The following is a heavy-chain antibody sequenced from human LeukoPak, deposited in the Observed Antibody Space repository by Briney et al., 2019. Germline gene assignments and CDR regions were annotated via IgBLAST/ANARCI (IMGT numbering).Heavy chain of an antibody. V-gene: IGHV3-23*01. CDR3: AKDVTYDSSGYYPYYFDY. CDR1: GFTFSSYA. D-gene: IGHD3-22*01. CDR2: ISGSGGST. J-gene: IGHJ4*02. Sequence: GGSLRLSCAASGFTFSSYAMSWVRQAPGKGLEWVSAISGSGGSTYYADSVKGRFTISRDNSKNTLYLQMNSLRAEDTAVYYCAKDVTYDSSGYYPYYFDYWGQGTLVTASS.